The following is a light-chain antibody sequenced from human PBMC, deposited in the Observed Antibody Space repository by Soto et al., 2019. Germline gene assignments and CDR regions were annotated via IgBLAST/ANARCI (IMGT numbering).Light chain of an antibody. CDR2: AAS. CDR1: QDIANF. CDR3: QKCKVAPFT. J-gene: IGKJ4*01. V-gene: IGKV1-27*01. Sequence: IQMTQSPSSLSSSVGDRVTITCRASQDIANFLAWYQQKPGKVPKLLIYAASTLQSGVPSRFSGSGSGTDFTLTISSLQPEDVATYYCQKCKVAPFTFGGGTKVDIK.